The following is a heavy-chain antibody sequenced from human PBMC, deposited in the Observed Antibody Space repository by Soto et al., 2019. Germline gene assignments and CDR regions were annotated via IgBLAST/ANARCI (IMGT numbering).Heavy chain of an antibody. D-gene: IGHD3-16*01. Sequence: QVQLVQSGAEVKKPGASVKVSCKASGYTFTNYVIHWVRQAPGQSLEWMGWVGIGSTKTDYSQKFLGRVTFSRDTSENTAHMELSGLKSEDTAVYYCAREGVASATHPWGDAFDIWGQGTKVTVSS. CDR3: AREGVASATHPWGDAFDI. CDR1: GYTFTNYV. J-gene: IGHJ3*02. V-gene: IGHV1-3*04. CDR2: VGIGSTKT.